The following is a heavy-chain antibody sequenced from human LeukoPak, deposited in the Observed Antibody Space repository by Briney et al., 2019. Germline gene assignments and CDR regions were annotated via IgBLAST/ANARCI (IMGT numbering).Heavy chain of an antibody. CDR1: GYSFTSNY. CDR2: INPNSGGT. V-gene: IGHV1-2*06. J-gene: IGHJ6*02. D-gene: IGHD2-2*01. CDR3: ARVVVPAAIYYYYGMDV. Sequence: GASVKVSCKASGYSFTSNYIHWVRQAPGQGLEWMGRINPNSGGTNYAQKFQGRVTMTRDTSISTAYMELSRLRSDDTAVYYCARVVVPAAIYYYYGMDVWGQGTTVTVSS.